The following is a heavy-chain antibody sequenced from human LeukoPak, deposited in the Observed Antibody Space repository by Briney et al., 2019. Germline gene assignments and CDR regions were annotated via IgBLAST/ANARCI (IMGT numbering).Heavy chain of an antibody. CDR2: MNPNSGNT. Sequence: ASVKVSCKASGYTFTSYDINWVRQATGQGLEWMGWMNPNSGNTGYAQKFQGRVTMTRNTSISTAYMELSSLRSEDTAVYYCARGAYYDILTGYRPDTFFFDYWGQGTLVTVSS. D-gene: IGHD3-9*01. CDR1: GYTFTSYD. J-gene: IGHJ4*02. CDR3: ARGAYYDILTGYRPDTFFFDY. V-gene: IGHV1-8*01.